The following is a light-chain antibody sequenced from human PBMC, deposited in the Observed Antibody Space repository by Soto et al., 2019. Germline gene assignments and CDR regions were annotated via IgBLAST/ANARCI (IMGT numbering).Light chain of an antibody. J-gene: IGKJ2*03. CDR2: SAS. Sequence: DIQMTQSPSSVSASIGDTVTITCRASQDINVYLNWYQQKPGEVPKLLIYSASTLHSGVPSRFTGSGSETDFTLSIRSLQPEDFATYYCQLVEDAPYSFGQGTKVDIK. V-gene: IGKV1-39*01. CDR1: QDINVY. CDR3: QLVEDAPYS.